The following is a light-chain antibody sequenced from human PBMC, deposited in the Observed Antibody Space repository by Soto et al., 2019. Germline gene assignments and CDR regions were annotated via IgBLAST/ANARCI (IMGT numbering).Light chain of an antibody. V-gene: IGKV1-5*03. J-gene: IGKJ1*01. CDR3: QQYESYWT. Sequence: DIQMTQSPSTLSASVGDRVTITCRASQSIGSFLAWYQQKPGKTPKLLIYKASILEGGVPSRFSGSGSGTXXXXTIXXXQPDDFATYYCQQYESYWTFGQGTKVDMK. CDR2: KAS. CDR1: QSIGSF.